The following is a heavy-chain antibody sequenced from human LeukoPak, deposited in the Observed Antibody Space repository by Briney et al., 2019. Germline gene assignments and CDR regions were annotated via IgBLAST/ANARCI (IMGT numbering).Heavy chain of an antibody. Sequence: PSETLSLTCTVSGGSISSYYWSWIRQPPGKGLEWIGYIYYGGSTNYNPSLKSRVTISVDTSKNQFSLKLSSVTAADTAVYYCARDVRYYMDVWGKGTTVTVSS. CDR3: ARDVRYYMDV. V-gene: IGHV4-59*01. CDR1: GGSISSYY. J-gene: IGHJ6*03. CDR2: IYYGGST.